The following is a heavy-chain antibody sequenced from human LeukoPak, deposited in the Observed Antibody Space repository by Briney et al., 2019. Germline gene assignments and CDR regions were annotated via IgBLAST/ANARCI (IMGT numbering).Heavy chain of an antibody. Sequence: PGGSLRLSCAASGFTFSSYSMNWVRQAPGKGLEWVSSISSSSSYIYYADSVKGRFTISRDNAKNSLYLQMNSLRAEDTAVYYCARADYYDSSDYYSVPEYFQHWGQGTLVTVSS. J-gene: IGHJ1*01. V-gene: IGHV3-21*01. CDR1: GFTFSSYS. D-gene: IGHD3-22*01. CDR2: ISSSSSYI. CDR3: ARADYYDSSDYYSVPEYFQH.